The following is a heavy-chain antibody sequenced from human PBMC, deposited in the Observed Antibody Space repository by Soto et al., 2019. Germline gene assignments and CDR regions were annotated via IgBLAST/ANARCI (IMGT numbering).Heavy chain of an antibody. CDR2: ISYDGSNK. V-gene: IGHV3-30-3*01. CDR3: ARGGYDGPRVRGVIIPIDY. Sequence: GGSLRLSCAASGFTFSSYAMHWVRQAPGKGLEWVAVISYDGSNKYYADSVKGRFTISRDNSKNTLYLQMNSLRAEDTAVYYCARGGYDGPRVRGVIIPIDYWGQGTLVTVSS. J-gene: IGHJ4*02. CDR1: GFTFSSYA. D-gene: IGHD3-10*01.